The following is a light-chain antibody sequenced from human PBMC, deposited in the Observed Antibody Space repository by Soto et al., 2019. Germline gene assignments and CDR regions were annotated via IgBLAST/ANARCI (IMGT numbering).Light chain of an antibody. J-gene: IGLJ1*01. V-gene: IGLV1-44*01. CDR3: ATGDDRLNVYV. Sequence: NWHQHFPGAALKLLTYDNNQRPSGIPDRFSGSRSGTSASLAISGLQSDAAADYYCATGDDRLNVYVFGTRTRPPS. CDR2: DNN.